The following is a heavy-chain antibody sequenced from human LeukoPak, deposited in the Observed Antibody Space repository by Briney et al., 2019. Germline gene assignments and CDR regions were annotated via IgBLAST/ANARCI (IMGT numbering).Heavy chain of an antibody. CDR2: IYYSGST. CDR1: GGSISSGDYY. J-gene: IGHJ6*04. D-gene: IGHD6-13*01. Sequence: SETLSLTCTVSGGSISSGDYYWRWIRQPPGKGPEWIGYIYYSGSTYYNPSLKSRVTISVDTSKNQFSLKLSSVTAADTAVYYCARADGSWYYYGMDVWGKGTTVTVSS. V-gene: IGHV4-30-4*01. CDR3: ARADGSWYYYGMDV.